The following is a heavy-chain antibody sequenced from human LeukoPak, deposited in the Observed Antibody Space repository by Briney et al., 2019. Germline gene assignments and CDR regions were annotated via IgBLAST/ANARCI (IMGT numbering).Heavy chain of an antibody. J-gene: IGHJ4*02. V-gene: IGHV3-7*01. CDR2: INEDGSAK. CDR3: TRSRRDGNDY. D-gene: IGHD5-24*01. Sequence: GGSLRLSCAASGFTFSSSWMSWVRQAPGKGLEWVANINEDGSAKYYVDSVKGRFTISRDNAKRSLDLQVNSLRAEDTAVYYCTRSRRDGNDYWGREPWSPSPQ. CDR1: GFTFSSSW.